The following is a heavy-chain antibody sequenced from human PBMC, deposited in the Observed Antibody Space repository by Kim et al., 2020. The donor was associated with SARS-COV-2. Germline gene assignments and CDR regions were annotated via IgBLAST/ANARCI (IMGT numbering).Heavy chain of an antibody. J-gene: IGHJ6*02. Sequence: SETLSLTCAVYGGSFSGYYWSWIRQPPGKGLEWIGEINHSGSTNYNPSLKSRVTISVDTSKNQFSLKLSSVTAADTAVYYCARVCRYSSSWYHTGSTYYYYYGMDVWGQGTTVTVSS. V-gene: IGHV4-34*01. CDR1: GGSFSGYY. CDR2: INHSGST. D-gene: IGHD6-13*01. CDR3: ARVCRYSSSWYHTGSTYYYYYGMDV.